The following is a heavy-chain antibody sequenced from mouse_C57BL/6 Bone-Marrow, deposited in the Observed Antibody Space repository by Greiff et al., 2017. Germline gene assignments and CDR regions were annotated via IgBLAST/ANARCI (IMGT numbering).Heavy chain of an antibody. D-gene: IGHD1-1*01. CDR2: IDPSDSYT. J-gene: IGHJ2*01. Sequence: QVQLQQSGAELVKPGASVKLSCKASGYTFTSYWMQWVKQRPGQGLEWIGEIDPSDSYTNYNQKFKGKATLTVDTSSSTAYMQLSSLTSEDSAVYYCARETVVATDYWGQGTTLTVSS. CDR1: GYTFTSYW. CDR3: ARETVVATDY. V-gene: IGHV1-50*01.